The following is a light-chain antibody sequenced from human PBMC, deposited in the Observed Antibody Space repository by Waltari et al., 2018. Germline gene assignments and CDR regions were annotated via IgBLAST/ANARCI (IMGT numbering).Light chain of an antibody. CDR3: LQTNSLPFT. Sequence: DIHMTQSPSSVSASVGDRVTITCRASPGISSWLAWYQRKPGKAPNLLVSAASSLQSGVPSRVSGSGSGTDFTLTISSLQPEDFATYYCLQTNSLPFTFGGGTNVEIK. CDR1: PGISSW. V-gene: IGKV1D-12*01. J-gene: IGKJ4*01. CDR2: AAS.